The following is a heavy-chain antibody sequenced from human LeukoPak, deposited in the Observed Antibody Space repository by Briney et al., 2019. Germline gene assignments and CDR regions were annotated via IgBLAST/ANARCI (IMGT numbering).Heavy chain of an antibody. CDR2: ISGSGGRT. Sequence: GGSLRLSCAVSGITLSNYGMSWVRQAPGKGLEWVAGISGSGGRTSYADSVKGRFTISRDNSRNTVYLQMNSLRAEDTAVYYCVKGFNWYFDLWGRGTLVTVSS. J-gene: IGHJ2*01. CDR1: GITLSNYG. CDR3: VKGFNWYFDL. V-gene: IGHV3-23*01.